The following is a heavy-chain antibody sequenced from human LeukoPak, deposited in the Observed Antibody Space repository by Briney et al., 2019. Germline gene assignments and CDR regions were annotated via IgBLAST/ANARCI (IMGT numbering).Heavy chain of an antibody. CDR1: GFTFDDYA. CDR3: AKGVSTLTPGGE. D-gene: IGHD3-10*01. V-gene: IGHV3-43D*03. J-gene: IGHJ4*02. Sequence: GRSLRLSCAASGFTFDDYAMHWVRQAPGKGLEWVSLISWDGGSTYYADSVKGRFTISRDNSKNSLYLQMNSLRAEDTALYYCAKGVSTLTPGGEWGQGTLVTVSS. CDR2: ISWDGGST.